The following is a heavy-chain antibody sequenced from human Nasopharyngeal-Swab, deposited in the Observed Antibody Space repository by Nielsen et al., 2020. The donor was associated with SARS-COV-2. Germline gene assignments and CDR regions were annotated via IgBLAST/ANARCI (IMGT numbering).Heavy chain of an antibody. V-gene: IGHV1-46*01. D-gene: IGHD2-15*01. CDR2: INPSVSSA. J-gene: IGHJ4*02. CDR1: GYTFTSYY. CDR3: ARDRGYCSGGSCYLDDS. Sequence: ALVKVSCKASGYTFTSYYIHWVRQAPGQGLEWMGIINPSVSSATYAQRFEGRVTMTRDTSTSTVYMELSSLRSEDTAVYYCARDRGYCSGGSCYLDDSWGQGTLVTVSS.